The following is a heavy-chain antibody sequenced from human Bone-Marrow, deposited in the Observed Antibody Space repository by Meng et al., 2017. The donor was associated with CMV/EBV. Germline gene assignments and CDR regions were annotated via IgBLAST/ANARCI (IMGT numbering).Heavy chain of an antibody. D-gene: IGHD3-3*02. J-gene: IGHJ4*02. V-gene: IGHV1-2*02. Sequence: ASVKVSCKASGYTFTSYYMHWVRQAPGQGLEWMGWINPNSGGTNYAQKFQGRVTMTRDTSISTAYMELSRLRSDDTAVYYCARDSRKHFWSGYYLDYWGQGTLVTVSS. CDR2: INPNSGGT. CDR1: GYTFTSYY. CDR3: ARDSRKHFWSGYYLDY.